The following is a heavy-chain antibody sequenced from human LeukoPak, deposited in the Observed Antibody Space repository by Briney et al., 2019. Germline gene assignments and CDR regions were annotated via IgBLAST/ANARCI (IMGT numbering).Heavy chain of an antibody. J-gene: IGHJ5*02. CDR1: GASISSYS. D-gene: IGHD3-22*01. Sequence: SETLSLTCTVSGASISSYSWSWIRQPAGKGLEWIGRIYTSGSTKYNPSLNSRVTMSLDTSQKRFSLKVTSVTAADTALYYCATREASRGNYYDHWGQGNLVTVSS. CDR3: ATREASRGNYYDH. CDR2: IYTSGST. V-gene: IGHV4-4*07.